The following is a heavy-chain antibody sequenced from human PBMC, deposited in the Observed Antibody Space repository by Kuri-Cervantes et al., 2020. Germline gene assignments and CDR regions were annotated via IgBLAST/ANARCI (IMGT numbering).Heavy chain of an antibody. J-gene: IGHJ6*03. CDR1: GFTVSSNY. V-gene: IGHV3-53*01. CDR2: IYSGGST. CDR3: ARARYFDRYYYMDV. Sequence: GGSLRLSCAASGFTVSSNYMSWVRQAPGKGLEWVSVIYSGGSTYYADSVKGRFTISRDNSKNTLYLEMDSLRAGDTAVYYCARARYFDRYYYMDVWGTGSTVTVSS. D-gene: IGHD3-9*01.